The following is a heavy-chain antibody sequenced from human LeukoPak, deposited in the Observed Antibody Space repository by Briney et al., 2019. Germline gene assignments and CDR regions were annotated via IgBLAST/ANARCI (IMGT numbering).Heavy chain of an antibody. Sequence: GGSLRLSCAASGFTFSSYAMSWVRQAPGKGLEWVSAISGSGGSTYYADSVKGRFTISRDNSKNTLYLQMNSLRAEDTAVYYCAKAYRQPLLYAPLDYWGQGTLVTVSS. J-gene: IGHJ4*02. CDR2: ISGSGGST. CDR1: GFTFSSYA. D-gene: IGHD2-2*02. CDR3: AKAYRQPLLYAPLDY. V-gene: IGHV3-23*01.